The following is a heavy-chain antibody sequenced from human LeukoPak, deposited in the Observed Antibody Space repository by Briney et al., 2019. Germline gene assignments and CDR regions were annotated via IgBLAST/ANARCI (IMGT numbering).Heavy chain of an antibody. CDR2: IVVGSGNT. CDR1: GFTFTSSA. V-gene: IGHV1-58*01. CDR3: AAFHDYIWGSYRDY. D-gene: IGHD3-16*02. Sequence: VASVKVSCKASGFTFTSSAVQWVRQARGQRLEWIGWIVVGSGNTNYAQKFQERVTITRDMPTSTAYMELSSLRSEDTAVYYCAAFHDYIWGSYRDYWGQGTLVTVSS. J-gene: IGHJ4*02.